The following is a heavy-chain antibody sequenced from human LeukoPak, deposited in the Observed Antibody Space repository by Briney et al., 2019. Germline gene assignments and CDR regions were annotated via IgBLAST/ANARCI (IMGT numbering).Heavy chain of an antibody. CDR2: ISGSGGST. CDR1: GFTFSSYE. D-gene: IGHD2-15*01. CDR3: AKALMYCSGGSCYSGSDY. Sequence: PGGSLRLSCAASGFTFSSYEMNWVRQAPGKGLEWVSAISGSGGSTYYADSVKGRFTISRDNSKNTLYLQMNSLRAEDTAVYYCAKALMYCSGGSCYSGSDYWGQGTLVTVSS. V-gene: IGHV3-23*01. J-gene: IGHJ4*02.